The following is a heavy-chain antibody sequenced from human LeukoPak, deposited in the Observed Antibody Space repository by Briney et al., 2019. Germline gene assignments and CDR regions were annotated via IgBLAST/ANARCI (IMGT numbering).Heavy chain of an antibody. J-gene: IGHJ5*02. D-gene: IGHD1-26*01. CDR2: IYYSGST. CDR1: GGSISSSGYY. Sequence: PSETLSLTCTVSGGSISSSGYYWGWIRQPPGKGLERIASIYYSGSTYYNPSLKSRVTISVDTSKNQLSLKLSSLTAADTAVYYCARHEYSGSYYGLSWFDPWGQGTLVTVSS. V-gene: IGHV4-39*01. CDR3: ARHEYSGSYYGLSWFDP.